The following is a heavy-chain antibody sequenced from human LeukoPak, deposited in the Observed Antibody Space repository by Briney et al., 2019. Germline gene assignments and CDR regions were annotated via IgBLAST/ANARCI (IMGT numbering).Heavy chain of an antibody. CDR2: ISTDGRST. J-gene: IGHJ4*02. CDR1: GFTFSSYW. CDR3: TRSSESGYDY. D-gene: IGHD6-25*01. Sequence: PGGSLRLSCAASGFTFSSYWMHWVRQAPGKGLVWASRISTDGRSTSYADSVKGRFTISRDNAKDTLYLQMNSLRAEDTAVYYCTRSSESGYDYWGQGTLVTVSS. V-gene: IGHV3-74*01.